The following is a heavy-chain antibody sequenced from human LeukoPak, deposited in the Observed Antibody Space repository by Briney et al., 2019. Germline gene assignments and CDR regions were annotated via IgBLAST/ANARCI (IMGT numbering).Heavy chain of an antibody. V-gene: IGHV1-2*02. Sequence: ASVKVSCKASGYTFTGYYMHWVRQAPGQGLEWMGWINPNSGGTNYAQKFQGRVTMTRDTSISTAYMELSRLRSDDTAVYYCARGFGIAARAKRDWGQGTLVTVPS. CDR3: ARGFGIAARAKRD. CDR2: INPNSGGT. CDR1: GYTFTGYY. J-gene: IGHJ4*02. D-gene: IGHD6-6*01.